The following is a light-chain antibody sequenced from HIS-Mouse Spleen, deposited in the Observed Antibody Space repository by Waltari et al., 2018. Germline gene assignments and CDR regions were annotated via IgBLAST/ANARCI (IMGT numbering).Light chain of an antibody. CDR3: CSYAGSSTWV. CDR2: EGS. V-gene: IGLV2-23*01. J-gene: IGLJ3*02. CDR1: SSYVGSYNL. Sequence: QSALTQPASVSGSPGQSITISRTGTSSYVGSYNLVSWYQQHPGKAPKLMIYEGSKRPSGVSNRFSGSKSGNTASLTISGLQAEDEADYYCCSYAGSSTWVFGGGTKLTVL.